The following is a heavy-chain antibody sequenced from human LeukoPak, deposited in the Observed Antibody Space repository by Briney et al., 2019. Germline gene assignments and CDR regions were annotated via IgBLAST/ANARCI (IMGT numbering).Heavy chain of an antibody. CDR2: IYYSGST. CDR3: ARGLLCSSGWYWLDY. CDR1: GGSISSSSYY. Sequence: SETLSLTCTVSGGSISSSSYYWGWIRQPPGKGLEWIGSIYYSGSTYYNPSLKSRVTISVDTSKNQFSLKLSSVTAADTAVYYCARGLLCSSGWYWLDYWGQGTLVTVSS. V-gene: IGHV4-39*01. D-gene: IGHD6-19*01. J-gene: IGHJ4*02.